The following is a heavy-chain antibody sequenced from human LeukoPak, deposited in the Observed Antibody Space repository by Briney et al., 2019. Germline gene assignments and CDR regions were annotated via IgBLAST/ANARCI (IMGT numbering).Heavy chain of an antibody. Sequence: SVKVSCKASGGTFSSYAISRVRQAPGQGLEWMGGIIPIFGTANYAQKFQGRVTITADESTSTAYMELSSLRSEDTAVYYCARVVYYYGSGTLDAFDIWGQGTMVTVSS. CDR1: GGTFSSYA. V-gene: IGHV1-69*13. CDR3: ARVVYYYGSGTLDAFDI. CDR2: IIPIFGTA. D-gene: IGHD3-10*01. J-gene: IGHJ3*02.